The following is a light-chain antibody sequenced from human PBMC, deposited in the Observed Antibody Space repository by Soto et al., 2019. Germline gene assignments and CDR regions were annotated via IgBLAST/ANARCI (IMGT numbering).Light chain of an antibody. J-gene: IGLJ2*01. Sequence: QSVLTQPASVSGSPGQSITISCTGTSSDIGAHNFVSWYQQHPGKAPKLIFYEVSNRPPGLSDRFSGSKSGITASLTISGLQAEDEADYFCSSYTTNKTLLFGGGTQLTVL. CDR3: SSYTTNKTLL. CDR2: EVS. V-gene: IGLV2-14*01. CDR1: SSDIGAHNF.